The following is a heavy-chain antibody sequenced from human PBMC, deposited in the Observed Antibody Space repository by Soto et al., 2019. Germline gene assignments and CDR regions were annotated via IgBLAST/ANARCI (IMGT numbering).Heavy chain of an antibody. V-gene: IGHV3-53*01. J-gene: IGHJ4*02. CDR1: GFSASRNY. CDR3: AAYSSLDY. D-gene: IGHD6-13*01. Sequence: EVQLVESGGGLIQPGGSLRLSCAASGFSASRNYMSWVRQAPGRGLEWVSLIYSGGGTYYADSVKGRFTISRDNSKNTLHLQMNPLRAEDTAVYYCAAYSSLDYWGQGTLVTVSS. CDR2: IYSGGGT.